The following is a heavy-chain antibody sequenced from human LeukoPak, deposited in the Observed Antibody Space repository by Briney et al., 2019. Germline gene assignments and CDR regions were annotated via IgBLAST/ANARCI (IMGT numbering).Heavy chain of an antibody. CDR1: GFTFSSYG. CDR3: AKDRGYYYDSSGYEY. CDR2: ISYDGSNK. Sequence: GGSLRLSCAASGFTFSSYGMHWVRQAPGKGLEWVAVISYDGSNKYYADSVKGRFTISRDNSKNTLYLQMNSLRAEDTAVYYCAKDRGYYYDSSGYEYWGQGTLVTVSS. V-gene: IGHV3-30*18. J-gene: IGHJ4*02. D-gene: IGHD3-22*01.